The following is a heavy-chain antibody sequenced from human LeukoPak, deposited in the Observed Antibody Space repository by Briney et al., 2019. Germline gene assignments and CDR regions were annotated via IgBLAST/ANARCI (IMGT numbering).Heavy chain of an antibody. J-gene: IGHJ4*02. CDR3: ARDPAATGSTAEDY. CDR2: INPNSGGT. V-gene: IGHV1-2*02. Sequence: GASVKVFCKASGYTFTGYYMHWVRQAPGQGLEWMGWINPNSGGTNYAQKFQGRVAMTRDTSISTVYMELSRLKSDDTAVYYCARDPAATGSTAEDYWGQGTLVTVSS. CDR1: GYTFTGYY. D-gene: IGHD6-13*01.